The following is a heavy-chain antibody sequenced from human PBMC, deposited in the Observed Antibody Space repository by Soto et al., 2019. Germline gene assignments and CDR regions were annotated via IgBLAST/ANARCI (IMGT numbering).Heavy chain of an antibody. CDR3: IGTYSGSSMRFDY. V-gene: IGHV3-23*01. CDR1: GFTFSSYA. CDR2: ISGSGGST. J-gene: IGHJ4*02. Sequence: GSLRLSCAASGFTFSSYAMSWVRQAPGKGLEWVSAISGSGGSTYYADSVKGRFTISRDNSKNTLYLQMNSLKTEDTAVYYCIGTYSGSSMRFDYWGQGTLVTVSS. D-gene: IGHD5-12*01.